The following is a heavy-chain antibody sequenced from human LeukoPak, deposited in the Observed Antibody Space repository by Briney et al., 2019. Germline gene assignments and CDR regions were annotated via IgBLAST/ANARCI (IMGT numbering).Heavy chain of an antibody. CDR3: TTGRIAARPTHYYYYMDV. V-gene: IGHV3-15*01. D-gene: IGHD6-6*01. Sequence: PGGSLRLSCAASGFTFSNAWMSWVRQAPGKGLEWVGRIKSKTDGGTTDYAAPVKGRFTISRDDSKNTLYLQMNSLKTEDTAVYYCTTGRIAARPTHYYYYMDVWGKGTTVTISS. J-gene: IGHJ6*03. CDR1: GFTFSNAW. CDR2: IKSKTDGGTT.